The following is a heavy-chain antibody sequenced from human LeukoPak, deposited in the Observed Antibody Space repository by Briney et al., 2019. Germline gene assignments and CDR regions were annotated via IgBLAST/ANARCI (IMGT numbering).Heavy chain of an antibody. Sequence: ASVKVSCKASGGTFSSYAISWVRQAPGQGLEWMGRIIPILGIANYAQKFQGRVTITADKSTSTAYMELSSLRSEGTAVYYCARDSLGITMIVASFDYWGQGTLVTVSS. J-gene: IGHJ4*02. CDR3: ARDSLGITMIVASFDY. CDR2: IIPILGIA. CDR1: GGTFSSYA. V-gene: IGHV1-69*04. D-gene: IGHD3-22*01.